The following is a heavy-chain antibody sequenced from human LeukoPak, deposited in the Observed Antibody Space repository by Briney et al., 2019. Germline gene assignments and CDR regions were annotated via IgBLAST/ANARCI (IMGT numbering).Heavy chain of an antibody. J-gene: IGHJ4*02. CDR2: IFYSGST. CDR1: GASVSSSSYY. D-gene: IGHD1-26*01. CDR3: ATLRSGSHPYY. V-gene: IGHV4-39*01. Sequence: SETLSLTCTVSGASVSSSSYYWEWIRQPPGKGLEWVGSIFYSGSTHYNPSLKSTITMSVYTSKNQFSLRLSSVTATDTAVYYCATLRSGSHPYYWGQGTLVAVSS.